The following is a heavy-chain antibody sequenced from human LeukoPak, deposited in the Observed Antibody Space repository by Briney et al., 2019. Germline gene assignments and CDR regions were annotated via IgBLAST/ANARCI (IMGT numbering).Heavy chain of an antibody. CDR1: GFTFSSYA. CDR3: AKGVGYSGSYYSAFDY. J-gene: IGHJ4*02. V-gene: IGHV3-23*01. D-gene: IGHD1-26*01. Sequence: PGRSLTLSCAASGFTFSSYAMRWARHAPGKGLGWVSAISGSGGSTYYADSVKGRFTISRDNSKNTLYLQMNSLRAEDTAVYYCAKGVGYSGSYYSAFDYWGQGTLVSVSS. CDR2: ISGSGGST.